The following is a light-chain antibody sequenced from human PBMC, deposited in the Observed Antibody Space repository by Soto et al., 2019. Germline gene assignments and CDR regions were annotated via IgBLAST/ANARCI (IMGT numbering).Light chain of an antibody. CDR2: GAS. Sequence: EIVMTQSPATLSVSPGERATLSCRASQSVSSNLAWYQQKPGQPPRLLIYGASTSATGIPARFSGSGSGTEFTLTVSSLQSEDFAVYYCQQYNKWPPLTFGGGTKVEIK. CDR1: QSVSSN. CDR3: QQYNKWPPLT. J-gene: IGKJ4*01. V-gene: IGKV3-15*01.